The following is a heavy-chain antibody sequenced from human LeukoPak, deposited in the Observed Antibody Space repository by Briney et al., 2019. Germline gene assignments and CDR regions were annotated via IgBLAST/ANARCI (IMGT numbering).Heavy chain of an antibody. CDR2: ISGYNGNT. Sequence: ASVKVSCKASGYTFTSYGISWVRQAPGQGLEWMGWISGYNGNTNYAQKFQGRVTMTTDTSTSTAYVELRSLRSDDTAVYYCARDLFRIGKWLAKGLDYWGQGTLVTVAS. CDR3: ARDLFRIGKWLAKGLDY. CDR1: GYTFTSYG. J-gene: IGHJ4*02. D-gene: IGHD6-19*01. V-gene: IGHV1-18*01.